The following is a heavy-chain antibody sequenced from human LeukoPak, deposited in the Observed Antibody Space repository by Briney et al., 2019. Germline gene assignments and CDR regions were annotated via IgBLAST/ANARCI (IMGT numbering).Heavy chain of an antibody. CDR3: ARDYNGHFDY. Sequence: GGSLRLSCAASGFTFNKYWMTWVRQAPGKGLQWVAHINEDGSEKYYVDSEEGRFTISRDNRKTSVSLQMNSLRVEDTALYYCARDYNGHFDYWGQGTLVTVSS. D-gene: IGHD2-8*01. CDR2: INEDGSEK. V-gene: IGHV3-7*04. J-gene: IGHJ4*02. CDR1: GFTFNKYW.